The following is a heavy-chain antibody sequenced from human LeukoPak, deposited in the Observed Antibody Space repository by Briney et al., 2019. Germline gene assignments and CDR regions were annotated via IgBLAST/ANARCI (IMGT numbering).Heavy chain of an antibody. D-gene: IGHD2/OR15-2a*01. CDR2: INPGGSAK. V-gene: IGHV3-7*01. CDR1: GFTFRTYW. CDR3: ARWELSYTFDF. Sequence: GGALRLACAASGFTFRTYWMAWVRQAPGKGREWVANINPGGSAKYYVDSVKGRFTISRDDAKTSLYLQMDSLRAEDTAVYTCARWELSYTFDFWGQGTLVTVSS. J-gene: IGHJ5*01.